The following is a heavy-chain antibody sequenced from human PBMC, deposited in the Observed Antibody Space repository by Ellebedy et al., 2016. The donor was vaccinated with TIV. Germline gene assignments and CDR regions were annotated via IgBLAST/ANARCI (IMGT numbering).Heavy chain of an antibody. CDR2: IIPIFGTA. J-gene: IGHJ4*02. CDR3: AREGSANSTTSGSYFHPFDY. Sequence: SVKVSXKASGGTFSSYAISWVRQAPGQGLEWMGGIIPIFGTANYAQKFQGRVTITADESTSTAYMELSSLRSEDTAVYYCAREGSANSTTSGSYFHPFDYWGQGTLVTVSS. D-gene: IGHD1-26*01. V-gene: IGHV1-69*13. CDR1: GGTFSSYA.